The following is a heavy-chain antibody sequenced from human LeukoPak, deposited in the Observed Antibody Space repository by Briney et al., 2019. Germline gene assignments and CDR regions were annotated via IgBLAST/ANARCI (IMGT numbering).Heavy chain of an antibody. D-gene: IGHD3-22*01. CDR2: IYHSGST. CDR1: GYSISSGYY. V-gene: IGHV4-38-2*02. J-gene: IGHJ3*02. Sequence: SETLSLTCTVSGYSISSGYYWGWIRQPPGKGLEWLGEIYHSGSTNYNPSLKSRVTISVDKSKNQFSLKLSSVTAADTAVYYCARRGTYYYDSSGYLPDAFDIWGQGTMVTVSS. CDR3: ARRGTYYYDSSGYLPDAFDI.